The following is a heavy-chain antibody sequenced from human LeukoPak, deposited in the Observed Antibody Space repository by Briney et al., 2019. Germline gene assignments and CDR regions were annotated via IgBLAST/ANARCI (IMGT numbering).Heavy chain of an antibody. J-gene: IGHJ5*02. CDR1: GFAFSSLA. CDR3: AKDRLSAPVAPRFDP. D-gene: IGHD6-6*01. V-gene: IGHV3-23*01. CDR2: ISDSGSLT. Sequence: GGSLRLSCAASGFAFSSLAMGWVRQAPGQGLEWVSVISDSGSLTYYADSVKGRFTISRDNSKNTLFLQMNSLRAEDTAVYYCAKDRLSAPVAPRFDPWGQGTQVTVSS.